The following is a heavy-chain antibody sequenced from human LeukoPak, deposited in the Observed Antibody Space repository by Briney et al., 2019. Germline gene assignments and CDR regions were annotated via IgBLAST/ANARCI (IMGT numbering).Heavy chain of an antibody. CDR2: ISSNSRTI. CDR3: ARGGEKRPDY. V-gene: IGHV3-48*02. J-gene: IGHJ4*02. Sequence: GSLRLSCAASEFTFSNYGMNWVRRAPGKGGEWVSYISSNSRTINYADSVRGRFTISRDNAKNSLYVQMNSLRDEDTAMYYCARGGEKRPDYWGQGTLVTVSS. CDR1: EFTFSNYG.